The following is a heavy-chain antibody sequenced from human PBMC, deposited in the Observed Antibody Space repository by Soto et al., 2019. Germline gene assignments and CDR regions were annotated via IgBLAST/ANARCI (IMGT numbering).Heavy chain of an antibody. D-gene: IGHD3-22*01. CDR2: ISGSGGST. CDR1: GFTFSSYS. Sequence: EVQLVESGGGLVQPGGSLRLSCAASGFTFSSYSMNWVRQAPGKGLELLSAISGSGGSTYYADSVKGRFTISRDNSKNTLYLQMNSLRAEDTAIFYCAKDRYYDSSGYYFIGSSSYYFDYWGQGTLVTVSS. V-gene: IGHV3-23*04. J-gene: IGHJ4*02. CDR3: AKDRYYDSSGYYFIGSSSYYFDY.